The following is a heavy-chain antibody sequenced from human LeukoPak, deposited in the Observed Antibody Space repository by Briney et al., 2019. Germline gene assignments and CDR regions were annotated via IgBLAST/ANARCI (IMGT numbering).Heavy chain of an antibody. D-gene: IGHD3-3*01. CDR3: ARVWAIFGVVTDRPIDY. V-gene: IGHV3-21*01. J-gene: IGHJ4*02. Sequence: GGSLRLSCAASGFTFSSYSMNWVRQAPGKGLEWVLSISSSSSYIYYADSVKGRFTISRDNAKNSLYLQMNSLRAEDTAVYYCARVWAIFGVVTDRPIDYWGQGTLVTVSS. CDR2: ISSSSSYI. CDR1: GFTFSSYS.